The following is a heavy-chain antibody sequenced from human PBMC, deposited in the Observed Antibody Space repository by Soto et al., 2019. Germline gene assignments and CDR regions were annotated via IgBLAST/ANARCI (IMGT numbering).Heavy chain of an antibody. CDR2: IKQDGSEK. D-gene: IGHD5-12*01. V-gene: IGHV3-7*01. Sequence: EVQLVESGGGLVQPGGSLRLSCAASGFTFSSYWMSWVRQAPGKGLEWVANIKQDGSEKYYVDSVKGQFTISRDNAKNSLYLQMNSLRAEDTAVYYCAREMATIKVDYWGQGTLVTVSS. CDR1: GFTFSSYW. CDR3: AREMATIKVDY. J-gene: IGHJ4*02.